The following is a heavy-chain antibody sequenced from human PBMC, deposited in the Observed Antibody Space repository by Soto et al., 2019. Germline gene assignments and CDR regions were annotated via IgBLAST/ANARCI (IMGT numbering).Heavy chain of an antibody. CDR2: IYYSGST. Sequence: PSETLSLTCTVSGGSISSYYWSWIRQPPGKGLEWIGYIYYSGSTNYNPSLKSRVTISVDTSKNQFSLKLSSVTAADTAVYYCAGVSEWLRLVLDYWGQGTLVSVSS. CDR3: AGVSEWLRLVLDY. CDR1: GGSISSYY. D-gene: IGHD5-12*01. V-gene: IGHV4-59*01. J-gene: IGHJ4*02.